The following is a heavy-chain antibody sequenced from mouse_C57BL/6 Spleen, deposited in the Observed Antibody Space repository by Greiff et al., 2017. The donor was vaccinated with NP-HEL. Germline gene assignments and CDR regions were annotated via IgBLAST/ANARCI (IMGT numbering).Heavy chain of an antibody. J-gene: IGHJ2*01. D-gene: IGHD1-1*01. CDR2: ISSGSSTI. CDR3: ARGPVVGYYFDY. V-gene: IGHV5-17*01. Sequence: EVKVEESGGGLVKPGGSLKLSCAASGFTFSDYGMHWVRQAPEKGLEWVAYISSGSSTIYYADTVKGRFTISRDNAKNTLFLQMTSLRSEDTAMYYCARGPVVGYYFDYWGQGTTLTVSS. CDR1: GFTFSDYG.